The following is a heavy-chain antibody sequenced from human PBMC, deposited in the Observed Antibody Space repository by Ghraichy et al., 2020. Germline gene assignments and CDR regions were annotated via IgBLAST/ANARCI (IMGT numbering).Heavy chain of an antibody. CDR1: GGSISSSNYY. Sequence: SETLSLTCTVSGGSISSSNYYWGWIRQPPGKGLEWIGSIYYSGSTYYSPSLKHQVTISVDTSKNQFSLRLSSVTTADTAVYYCTKTYYDILTASFDPWGQGTLVTVSS. CDR3: TKTYYDILTASFDP. J-gene: IGHJ5*02. D-gene: IGHD3-9*01. CDR2: IYYSGST. V-gene: IGHV4-39*01.